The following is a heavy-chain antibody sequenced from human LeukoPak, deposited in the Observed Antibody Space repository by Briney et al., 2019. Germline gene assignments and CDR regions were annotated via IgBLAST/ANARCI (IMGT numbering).Heavy chain of an antibody. D-gene: IGHD6-19*01. CDR1: GFTFTNYW. CDR2: VHSDGVSA. Sequence: PGGSLTHPCVASGFTFTNYWMHWVRQAPGKGLMWVSRVHSDGVSAIYADSVKGRFTVSRDNTKNSVYLQMSSLRADDTGVYYCARGGLDHAYDTCAQGTMVTVSS. CDR3: ARGGLDHAYDT. J-gene: IGHJ3*02. V-gene: IGHV3-74*01.